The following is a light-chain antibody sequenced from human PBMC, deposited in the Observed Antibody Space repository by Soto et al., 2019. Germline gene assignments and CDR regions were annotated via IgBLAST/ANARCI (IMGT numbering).Light chain of an antibody. CDR1: QDISNY. J-gene: IGKJ4*01. CDR3: QQYDNLPGLT. CDR2: DAS. V-gene: IGKV1-33*01. Sequence: DIQMTQSPSSLSASVGDRVTITYQASQDISNYLNWYQQKPGKAPKLLIYDASNLETGVPSRFSGSGSGTDFTFTISSLQPEDIATYYCQQYDNLPGLTFGGGTKAEIK.